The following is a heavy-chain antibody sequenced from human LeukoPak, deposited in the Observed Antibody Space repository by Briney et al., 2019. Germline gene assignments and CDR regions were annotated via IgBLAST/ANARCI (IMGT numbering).Heavy chain of an antibody. CDR1: GGSISSYY. CDR2: IYYSGST. J-gene: IGHJ3*02. Sequence: NTSETLSLTCTVPGGSISSYYWSWIRQPPGKGLEWIGYIYYSGSTNYNPSLKSRVTISVDTSKNQFSLKLSSVTAADTAVYYCAREGGYDSSGYLYDAFDIWGQGTMVTVSS. V-gene: IGHV4-59*01. CDR3: AREGGYDSSGYLYDAFDI. D-gene: IGHD3-22*01.